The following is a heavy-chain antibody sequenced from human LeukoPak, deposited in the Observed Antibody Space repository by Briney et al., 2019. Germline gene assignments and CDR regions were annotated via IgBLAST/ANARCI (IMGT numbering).Heavy chain of an antibody. Sequence: GGSLRLSCAASGFTFSDYYMSWIRQAPGKGLEWVSYISSSGSTIYYADSVKGRFTISRDNAKNSLYLQMNSLRAEDTAVYYCAKPYYYASGSYDYWGQGTLVTVSS. CDR2: ISSSGSTI. D-gene: IGHD3-10*01. J-gene: IGHJ4*02. CDR3: AKPYYYASGSYDY. CDR1: GFTFSDYY. V-gene: IGHV3-11*01.